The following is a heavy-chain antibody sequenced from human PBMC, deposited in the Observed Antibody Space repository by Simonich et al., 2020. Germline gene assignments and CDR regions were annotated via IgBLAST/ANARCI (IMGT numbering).Heavy chain of an antibody. CDR3: ARVGYSNYYYYGMDV. CDR1: GYSISSGYY. D-gene: IGHD6-13*01. J-gene: IGHJ6*02. Sequence: QVQLQESGPGLVKPSETLSLTCAVSGYSISSGYYWGWIRQPPGKGLEWIGSIYHSGSTYYNPSLKSRVTISVDTSKNQFSLKLSSVTAADTAVYYCARVGYSNYYYYGMDVWGQGP. CDR2: IYHSGST. V-gene: IGHV4-38-2*01.